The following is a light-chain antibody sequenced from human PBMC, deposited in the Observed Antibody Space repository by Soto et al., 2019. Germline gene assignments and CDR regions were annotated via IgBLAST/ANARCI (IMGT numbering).Light chain of an antibody. CDR1: SSNIGAGYD. CDR2: ANN. J-gene: IGLJ1*01. CDR3: QSYDTSLRGV. V-gene: IGLV1-40*01. Sequence: QSVLTQPPSVSGAPGQRVTISCTGSSSNIGAGYDVHWYQQFPGTAPKLLIYANNNRPSGVPDRFSASKSGTSASLAITGLQSDDEADYYCQSYDTSLRGVLGTGTKVTVL.